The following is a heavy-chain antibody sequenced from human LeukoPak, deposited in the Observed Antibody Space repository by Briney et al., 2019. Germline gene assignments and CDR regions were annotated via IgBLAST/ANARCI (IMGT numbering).Heavy chain of an antibody. CDR2: ISYDGSNK. CDR1: GFTFSSYA. V-gene: IGHV3-30*09. CDR3: ASPFTVTAY. D-gene: IGHD4-11*01. J-gene: IGHJ4*02. Sequence: QAGGSLRLSCAASGFTFSSYAKHWVRQAPGKGLEWVAVISYDGSNKYYADSVKGRFAISRDNSKNTLYLQMNSLRAEDTAVYYCASPFTVTAYWGQGTLATVSS.